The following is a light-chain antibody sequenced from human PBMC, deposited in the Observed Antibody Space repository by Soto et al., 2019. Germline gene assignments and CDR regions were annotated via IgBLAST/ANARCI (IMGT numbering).Light chain of an antibody. CDR2: YDS. V-gene: IGLV3-21*04. Sequence: SYELTQPPSVSVAPGKTARITCGGNNIGSKSVHWYQQKPCQAPVLVIYYDSDRPSGIPERVSGSNSGNTATLTISRVEAGDEADYYCQVWDSSSDVVFGGGTKVTVL. CDR3: QVWDSSSDVV. J-gene: IGLJ2*01. CDR1: NIGSKS.